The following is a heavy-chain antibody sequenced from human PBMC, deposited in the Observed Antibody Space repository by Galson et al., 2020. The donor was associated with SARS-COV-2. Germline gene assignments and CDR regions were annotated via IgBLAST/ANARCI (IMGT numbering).Heavy chain of an antibody. Sequence: SETLSLTCSVSGGSISSSNYYWGWVRQPPGKGLEWIGSTYYSGSGYYNPSLTGRLTISVDTSKNQFFMKLTSVTAADTAVYYCARQILTGYYSFYYFDYWGQGALITVSS. J-gene: IGHJ4*02. D-gene: IGHD3-9*01. CDR1: GGSISSSNYY. V-gene: IGHV4-39*01. CDR3: ARQILTGYYSFYYFDY. CDR2: TYYSGSG.